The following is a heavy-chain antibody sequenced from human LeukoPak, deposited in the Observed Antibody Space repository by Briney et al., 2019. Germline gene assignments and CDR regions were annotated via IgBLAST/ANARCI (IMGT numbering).Heavy chain of an antibody. D-gene: IGHD4-11*01. CDR3: ARGAAYSNYGPDFDY. V-gene: IGHV1-2*02. J-gene: IGHJ4*02. CDR2: INPNSGGT. CDR1: GYTFTGYY. Sequence: ASVKVSCKASGYTFTGYYMHWVRQAPGQGLEWMGWINPNSGGTNYAQKFQGRVTMTRDTSISTAYMELSRLRSDDTAVYYCARGAAYSNYGPDFDYWGQGTLVTVFS.